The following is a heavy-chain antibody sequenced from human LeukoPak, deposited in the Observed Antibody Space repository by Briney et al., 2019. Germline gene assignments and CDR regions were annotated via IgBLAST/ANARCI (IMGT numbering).Heavy chain of an antibody. CDR1: GGSFSGYH. D-gene: IGHD1-7*01. J-gene: IGHJ4*02. CDR3: ARRNYDYFDY. Sequence: PSETLSLTCAVYGGSFSGYHWSWIRQPPGKGLEWIGEINHSGSTSYNPSLKSRVTISVDTSKNQFSLKLSSVTAADTAVYYCARRNYDYFDYWGQGTLVTVSS. CDR2: INHSGST. V-gene: IGHV4-34*01.